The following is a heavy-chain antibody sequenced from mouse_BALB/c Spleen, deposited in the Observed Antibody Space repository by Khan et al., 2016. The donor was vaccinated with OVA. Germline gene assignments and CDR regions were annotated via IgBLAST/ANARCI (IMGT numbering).Heavy chain of an antibody. CDR3: ARQPYYHYNIMDY. D-gene: IGHD2-10*01. V-gene: IGHV2-6-1*01. Sequence: QMQLEESGPGLAAPSQSLSITCTISGFSLTTYGVHWVRQPPGKGLEWLVVIWSDGTTNYNSALKSRLTITKDNSQRQVFLKRNSLQTDDTAIYFCARQPYYHYNIMDYWGQGTSVTVAS. CDR1: GFSLTTYG. J-gene: IGHJ4*01. CDR2: IWSDGTT.